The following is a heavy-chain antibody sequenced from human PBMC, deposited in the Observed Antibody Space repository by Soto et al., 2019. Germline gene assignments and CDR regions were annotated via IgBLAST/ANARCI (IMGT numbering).Heavy chain of an antibody. Sequence: EVQLLESGGGLVQPGGSLRLSCTASGFTFSSHAMTWVRQAPGKGLEWVSGLSDSGISIYYADSVKDRLTISRDNSKNTLYLQLHTLSAEDTAVYYCAKVSSSWYAGFFDLWGQGTLVTVSS. J-gene: IGHJ4*02. D-gene: IGHD6-13*01. CDR2: LSDSGISI. CDR3: AKVSSSWYAGFFDL. CDR1: GFTFSSHA. V-gene: IGHV3-23*01.